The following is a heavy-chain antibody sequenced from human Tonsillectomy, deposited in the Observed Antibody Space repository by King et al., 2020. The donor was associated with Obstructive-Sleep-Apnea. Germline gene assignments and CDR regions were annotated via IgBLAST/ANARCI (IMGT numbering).Heavy chain of an antibody. Sequence: VQLVESGGGLVQSGGSLRLSCAASGFTFSDYWTTWVRQAPGKGLEWVANIKQDGSEKYYVDSVKGRFTISRDNADNSLSLQMDSLRAEDTAVYYCAKGSYRHDYWGQGTLVTVSS. J-gene: IGHJ4*02. CDR1: GFTFSDYW. V-gene: IGHV3-7*01. D-gene: IGHD3-16*02. CDR3: AKGSYRHDY. CDR2: IKQDGSEK.